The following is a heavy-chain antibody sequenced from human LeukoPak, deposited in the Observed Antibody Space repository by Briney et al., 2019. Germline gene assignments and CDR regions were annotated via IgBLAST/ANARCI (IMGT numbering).Heavy chain of an antibody. Sequence: GASVKVSCKASGYTFTSYDINWVRQATGQGLEWMGWMNPNSGNTGYAQKFQGRVTMTRNTSISTAYTELSSLRSEDTAVYYCARTNWNYVEIDYWGQGTLVTVSS. J-gene: IGHJ4*02. CDR3: ARTNWNYVEIDY. D-gene: IGHD1-7*01. CDR1: GYTFTSYD. CDR2: MNPNSGNT. V-gene: IGHV1-8*01.